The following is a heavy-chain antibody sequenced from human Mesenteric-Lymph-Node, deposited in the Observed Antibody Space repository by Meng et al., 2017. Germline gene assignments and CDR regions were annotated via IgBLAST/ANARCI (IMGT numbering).Heavy chain of an antibody. J-gene: IGHJ3*02. V-gene: IGHV4-34*01. Sequence: SETLSLTCAVYGGSFSGYYWSWIRQPPGKGLEWIGEINHSGSTNYNPSLKSRVTISVDTSKNQFSLKLSSVTAADTAVYYCARVRIVYDYVWGSYRYWEKGAFDIWGQGTMVTVSS. CDR2: INHSGST. CDR3: ARVRIVYDYVWGSYRYWEKGAFDI. D-gene: IGHD3-16*02. CDR1: GGSFSGYY.